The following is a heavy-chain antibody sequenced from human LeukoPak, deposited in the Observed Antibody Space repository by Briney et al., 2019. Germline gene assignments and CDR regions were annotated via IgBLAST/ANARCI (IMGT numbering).Heavy chain of an antibody. V-gene: IGHV3-48*04. CDR2: ISGSSDTL. CDR1: GFSFNNYD. Sequence: GGSLRLSCTASGFSFNNYDMNWVRQAPGKGLEWLSHISGSSDTLYYADSVKGRFTISRDNAKNSLYLHMNSLRAEDTAVYYCAREGVSSSWYVFDYWGQGTLVTVSS. CDR3: AREGVSSSWYVFDY. D-gene: IGHD6-13*01. J-gene: IGHJ4*02.